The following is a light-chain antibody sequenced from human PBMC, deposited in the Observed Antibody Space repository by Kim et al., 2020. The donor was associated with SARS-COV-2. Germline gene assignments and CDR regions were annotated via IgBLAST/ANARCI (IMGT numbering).Light chain of an antibody. CDR1: QDIYGTS. J-gene: IGKJ2*01. V-gene: IGKV3-20*01. Sequence: PGERATHSCRASQDIYGTSLAWYQQKPGRPPRLLIYGTSNRATGVPDRFSGGGSGTDFTLTVNRLESEDFGIYYCQQYGGSPLYTFGQGTKLEI. CDR3: QQYGGSPLYT. CDR2: GTS.